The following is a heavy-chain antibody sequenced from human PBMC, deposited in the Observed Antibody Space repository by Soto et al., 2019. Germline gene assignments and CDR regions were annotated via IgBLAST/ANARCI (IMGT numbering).Heavy chain of an antibody. CDR3: ARHACVSCSGGTNSPIDY. V-gene: IGHV4-39*01. CDR1: DGSISSSSYY. J-gene: IGHJ4*01. Sequence: QLQLQESGPGLVKPSETLSLTCPVSDGSISSSSYYWTWIRLPPGTGLGWIGSMYYSGSTYYNQSLNSRVTIYVDTPQNQVSPHLRSVPAAATAVYYCARHACVSCSGGTNSPIDYWGHGTLVTVSS. CDR2: MYYSGST. D-gene: IGHD2-15*01.